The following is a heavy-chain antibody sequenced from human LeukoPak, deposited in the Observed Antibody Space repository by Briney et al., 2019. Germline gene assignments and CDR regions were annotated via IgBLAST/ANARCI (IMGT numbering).Heavy chain of an antibody. CDR1: AFTFSNYG. CDR3: ARAGPRGGFDY. J-gene: IGHJ4*02. Sequence: GGSLRLSCAASAFTFSNYGMHWVRQAPGKGLEWVAFIRYDGSNQYYVDSVEGRFTISRDDSKSMVYLQMSSLRADDTAVYYCARAGPRGGFDYWGQGTLVTVSS. CDR2: IRYDGSNQ. D-gene: IGHD3-10*01. V-gene: IGHV3-30*02.